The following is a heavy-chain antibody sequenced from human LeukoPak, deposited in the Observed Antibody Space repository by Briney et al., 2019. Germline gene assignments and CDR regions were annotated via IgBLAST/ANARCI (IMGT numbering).Heavy chain of an antibody. V-gene: IGHV3-23*01. Sequence: GGSLRLSCAASGFTFSSYSMSWVRQAPGKGLEWVSDVSYSGGSTYYADSVKGRFTISRDNSKNTLYLQMNSLRAEDTAVYYCAKDRYYGSGDLDYWGQGTLVTVSS. D-gene: IGHD3-10*01. J-gene: IGHJ4*02. CDR3: AKDRYYGSGDLDY. CDR2: VSYSGGST. CDR1: GFTFSSYS.